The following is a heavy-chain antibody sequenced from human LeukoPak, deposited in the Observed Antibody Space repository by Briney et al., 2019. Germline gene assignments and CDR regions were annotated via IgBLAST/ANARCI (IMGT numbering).Heavy chain of an antibody. CDR3: ARETRGYMDV. V-gene: IGHV4-59*12. Sequence: SETLSLTCTVSGGSISSYYWSWIRQPPGKGLEWIGYIYYSGSTNYNPSLKSRVSISVDTSKNQFSLKVTSVTAADTAVYYCARETRGYMDVWGKGTTVTVSS. J-gene: IGHJ6*03. CDR2: IYYSGST. CDR1: GGSISSYY.